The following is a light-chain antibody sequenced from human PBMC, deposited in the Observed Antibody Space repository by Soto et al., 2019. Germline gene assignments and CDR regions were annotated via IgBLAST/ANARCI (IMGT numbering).Light chain of an antibody. CDR3: MQALQTWT. CDR1: QSLLHSNGYNF. J-gene: IGKJ1*01. V-gene: IGKV2-28*01. Sequence: EIVMTQSPLSLPVTPGEPASISCRSSQSLLHSNGYNFLNWYLQKQGQSPQLLIFLGSNRASGVPDRFSGSGSGSDFTLKISRVEAEDVGVYYCMQALQTWTFGQGTKVEIK. CDR2: LGS.